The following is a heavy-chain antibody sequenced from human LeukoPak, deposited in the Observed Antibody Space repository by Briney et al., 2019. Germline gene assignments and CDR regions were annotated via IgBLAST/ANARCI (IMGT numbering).Heavy chain of an antibody. V-gene: IGHV4-59*01. Sequence: LETLSLTCTVSGGSISSYYWSWIRQPPGKGLEWIGYIYYSGSTNYNPSLKSRVTISVDTSKNQFSLKLSSVTAADTAVYYCAREGVSHWFDPWGQGTLVTVSS. D-gene: IGHD6-13*01. CDR2: IYYSGST. CDR3: AREGVSHWFDP. J-gene: IGHJ5*02. CDR1: GGSISSYY.